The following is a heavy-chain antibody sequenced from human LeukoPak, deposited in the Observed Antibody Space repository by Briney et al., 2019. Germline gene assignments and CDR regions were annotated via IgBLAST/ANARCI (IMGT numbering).Heavy chain of an antibody. Sequence: GGSLRLSCAASGFTVSSNYMSWVRQAPGKGLEWVSVIYSGGSTYYADSVKGRFTISRDNAKNSLYLQMNSLRAEDTAVYYCARGYGHYAVWWFDPWGQGTLVTVSS. CDR3: ARGYGHYAVWWFDP. CDR1: GFTVSSNY. D-gene: IGHD4-17*01. CDR2: IYSGGST. J-gene: IGHJ5*02. V-gene: IGHV3-53*01.